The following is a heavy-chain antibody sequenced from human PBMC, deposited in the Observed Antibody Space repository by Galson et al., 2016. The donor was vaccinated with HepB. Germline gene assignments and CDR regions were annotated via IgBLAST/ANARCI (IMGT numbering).Heavy chain of an antibody. V-gene: IGHV3-11*06. D-gene: IGHD3/OR15-3a*01. CDR3: AREGDFGLADWYFDL. Sequence: SLRLSCAASGFTFSDYYMSWIRQAPGKGLEWVSYISSSSSYTKYADPVKGRFTISRDNAKNPLYPQMNSLRAEDTAVYYCAREGDFGLADWYFDLWGRGTLVTVSS. CDR1: GFTFSDYY. J-gene: IGHJ2*01. CDR2: ISSSSSYT.